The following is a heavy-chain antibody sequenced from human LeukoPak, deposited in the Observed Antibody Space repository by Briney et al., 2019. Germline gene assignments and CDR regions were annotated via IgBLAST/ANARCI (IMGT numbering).Heavy chain of an antibody. CDR3: ARFFRSSYDFWSGYYSPGGSDYDGMDV. D-gene: IGHD3-3*01. CDR2: ISYDGSNK. Sequence: GGSLRLSCAASGFTFSSYAMHWVRQAPGKGLEWVAVISYDGSNKYYADSVKGRFTISRDNSKNTLYLQMNSMRAEDTAVYYCARFFRSSYDFWSGYYSPGGSDYDGMDVWGQGTTVTVSS. J-gene: IGHJ6*02. CDR1: GFTFSSYA. V-gene: IGHV3-30*04.